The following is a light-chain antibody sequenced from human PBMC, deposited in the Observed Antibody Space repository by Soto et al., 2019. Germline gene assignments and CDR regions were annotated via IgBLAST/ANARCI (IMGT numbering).Light chain of an antibody. J-gene: IGKJ2*01. CDR1: QSVNSNF. Sequence: EIVLTQSPGTLSLSPGERATLSCRASQSVNSNFLAWYQQKPGQAPSLLIYGASTKAASVPDRFSGSGSGTDFTLTITRLEPEAFAMYYCQQYGRTPLLYTFGQGTKLGVK. V-gene: IGKV3-20*01. CDR2: GAS. CDR3: QQYGRTPLLYT.